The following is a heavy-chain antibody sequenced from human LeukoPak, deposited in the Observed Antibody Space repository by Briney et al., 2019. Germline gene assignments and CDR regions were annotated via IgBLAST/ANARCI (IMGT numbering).Heavy chain of an antibody. CDR3: ARGLYGDSYYFDY. CDR1: GFTFSSYA. CDR2: ISGSGGST. V-gene: IGHV3-23*01. J-gene: IGHJ4*02. D-gene: IGHD4-17*01. Sequence: GGSLRLSCAASGFTFSSYAMSWVRQAPGKGLEWVSAISGSGGSTYYADSVKGRFTISRDNSKNTLYLQMNSLRAEDTAVYYCARGLYGDSYYFDYWGQGTLVTVSS.